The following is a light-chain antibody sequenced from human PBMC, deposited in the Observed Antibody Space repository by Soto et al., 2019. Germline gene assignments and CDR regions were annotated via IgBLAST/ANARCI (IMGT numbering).Light chain of an antibody. Sequence: DIVMTQSPDSLAVSLGERATVNCKSSQTVLYSSNNLNYLAWYQQIPGQPPKLLISWASTRNSGVPDRFTGRGSGTDFTLTISTLQAEDVAVYYCQQYYSTPWTFGQGPKVEI. J-gene: IGKJ1*01. CDR2: WAS. CDR3: QQYYSTPWT. CDR1: QTVLYSSNNLNY. V-gene: IGKV4-1*01.